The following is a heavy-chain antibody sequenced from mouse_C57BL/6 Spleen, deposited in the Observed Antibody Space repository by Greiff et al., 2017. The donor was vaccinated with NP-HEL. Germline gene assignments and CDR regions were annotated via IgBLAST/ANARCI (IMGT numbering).Heavy chain of an antibody. J-gene: IGHJ2*01. V-gene: IGHV1-64*01. CDR1: GYTFTSYW. CDR3: GRGDYYGSSFDY. CDR2: IHPNSGST. D-gene: IGHD1-1*01. Sequence: QVQLQQPGAELVKPGASVKLSCKASGYTFTSYWMHWVKQRPGQGLEWIGMIHPNSGSTNYNEKFKSKATLTVDKSSSTAYMQLSSLTSEDSAVYYCGRGDYYGSSFDYWGQGTTLTVSS.